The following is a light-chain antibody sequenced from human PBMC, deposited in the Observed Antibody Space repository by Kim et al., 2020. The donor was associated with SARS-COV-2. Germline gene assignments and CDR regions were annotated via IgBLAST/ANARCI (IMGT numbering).Light chain of an antibody. CDR2: EVS. CDR3: ASFTSSITWV. CDR1: SSDVGSYNR. Sequence: GQSVTIPCIGTSSDVGSYNRVSWYQQPPGTAPKLMIYEVSNRPSGVPNRFSGSKSGNTASLTISGLQAEDEADYYCASFTSSITWVFGGGTQLTVL. J-gene: IGLJ2*01. V-gene: IGLV2-18*02.